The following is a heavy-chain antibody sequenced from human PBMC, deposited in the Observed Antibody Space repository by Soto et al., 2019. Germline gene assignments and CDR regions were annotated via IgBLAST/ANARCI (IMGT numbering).Heavy chain of an antibody. CDR3: ARNWNYFDY. Sequence: PGGSLRLSCAASGFTFSNAWMSWVRQAPGKGLEWVSYISSSGNVIYYADSVKGRFTISRDKAKNSLYLQMNSLRDEDTAVYYCARNWNYFDYWGQGTLVTVSS. D-gene: IGHD3-3*01. CDR2: ISSSGNVI. J-gene: IGHJ4*02. CDR1: GFTFSNAW. V-gene: IGHV3-48*02.